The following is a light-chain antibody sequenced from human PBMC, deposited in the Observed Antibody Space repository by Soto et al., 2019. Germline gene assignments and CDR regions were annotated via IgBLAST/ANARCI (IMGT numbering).Light chain of an antibody. V-gene: IGLV2-14*03. J-gene: IGLJ3*02. CDR3: SSYTSSSTWL. CDR1: SSDVGAYNY. CDR2: EVS. Sequence: QSALTQPASVSGSPGQSITISCTGTSSDVGAYNYVSWYQQHPGKAPKLMIYEVSNRPSGVSNRFSGSQSANTASLTISGLQAGDEADYYCSSYTSSSTWLFGGGTKVTVL.